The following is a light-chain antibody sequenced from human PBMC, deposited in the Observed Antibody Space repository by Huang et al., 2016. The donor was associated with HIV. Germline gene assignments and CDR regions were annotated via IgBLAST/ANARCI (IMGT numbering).Light chain of an antibody. J-gene: IGKJ4*01. CDR2: NTS. V-gene: IGKV3-11*01. Sequence: EIVLTQSPVTLSLSPGERATLSCRASQRVGNYLVWYRQKPGQAPRLLIYNTSNRATDIPARFSGSGSGTDFTLTISSLEPEDFAVYYCQHRSNWPLTFGGGTKVEIK. CDR1: QRVGNY. CDR3: QHRSNWPLT.